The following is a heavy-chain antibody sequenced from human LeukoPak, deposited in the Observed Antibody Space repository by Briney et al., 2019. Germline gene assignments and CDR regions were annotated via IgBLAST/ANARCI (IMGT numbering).Heavy chain of an antibody. CDR2: IIPIFGTA. D-gene: IGHD2/OR15-2a*01. J-gene: IGHJ6*02. V-gene: IGHV1-69*13. Sequence: SVKVSCKASGYTFTTHDINWVRRAPGQGLEWMGGIIPIFGTASYAQKFQGRVTITADESTSTAYMELSSLRSEDTAVYYCAGILLGRGLIVRGSGYYYGMDVWGQGTTVTVSS. CDR3: AGILLGRGLIVRGSGYYYGMDV. CDR1: GYTFTTHD.